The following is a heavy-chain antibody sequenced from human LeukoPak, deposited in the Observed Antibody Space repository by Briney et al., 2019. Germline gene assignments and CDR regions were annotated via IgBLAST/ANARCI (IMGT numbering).Heavy chain of an antibody. V-gene: IGHV3-33*01. CDR3: ARSQSSSLIDY. CDR2: IWYDGSSK. D-gene: IGHD6-13*01. Sequence: GGSLRLSCAASGFSFSAYGVHWVRQAPGKGLEWVAVIWYDGSSKDYADPVKGRFTFSRDNSKNTLYLQMNSLTVEDTAVYYCARSQSSSLIDYWGQGTLVTVSS. CDR1: GFSFSAYG. J-gene: IGHJ4*02.